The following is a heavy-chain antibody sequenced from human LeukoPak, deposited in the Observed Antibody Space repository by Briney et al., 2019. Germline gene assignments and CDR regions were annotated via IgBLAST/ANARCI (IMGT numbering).Heavy chain of an antibody. D-gene: IGHD6-19*01. Sequence: ASVKVSCKASGYTFTGYYMHWVRQAPGQGLEWMGWINPNSGGTNYAQKFQGRVTMTRDTSISTAYMELRSLRSDDTAVYYCARVQWLVLSNAFDIWGQGTMVTVSS. CDR2: INPNSGGT. V-gene: IGHV1-2*02. CDR3: ARVQWLVLSNAFDI. CDR1: GYTFTGYY. J-gene: IGHJ3*02.